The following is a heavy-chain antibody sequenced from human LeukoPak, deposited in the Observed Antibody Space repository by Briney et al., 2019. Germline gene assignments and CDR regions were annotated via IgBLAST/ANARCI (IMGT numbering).Heavy chain of an antibody. V-gene: IGHV3-30*02. D-gene: IGHD6-19*01. CDR2: TRYDGSNK. CDR3: AKTPGGAVAGTPGWYFDY. CDR1: GFTFSSYG. Sequence: GGSLRLSCAASGFTFSSYGMYWVRQAPGKGLEWVAFTRYDGSNKYYADSVKGRFTISRDNSKNTLYLQMNSLRAEDTAVYYCAKTPGGAVAGTPGWYFDYWGQGTLVTVSS. J-gene: IGHJ4*02.